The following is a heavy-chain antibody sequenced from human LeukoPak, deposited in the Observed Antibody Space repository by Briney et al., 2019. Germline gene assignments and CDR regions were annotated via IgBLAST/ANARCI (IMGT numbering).Heavy chain of an antibody. V-gene: IGHV3-23*01. D-gene: IGHD1-26*01. J-gene: IGHJ1*01. CDR1: GFTFSSYG. CDR3: TTYRLLEEPSES. Sequence: GGSLRLSCAASGFTFSSYGMSWVRQAPGKGLEWVAAISCDGSNKYYADSVKGRFTISRDNSKSTVSLQMSSLRAEDTAVYYCTTYRLLEEPSESWGQGKLVTVSS. CDR2: ISCDGSNK.